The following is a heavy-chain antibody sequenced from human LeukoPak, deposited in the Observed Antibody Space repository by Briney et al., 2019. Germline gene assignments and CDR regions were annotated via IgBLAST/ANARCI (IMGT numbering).Heavy chain of an antibody. J-gene: IGHJ4*02. CDR2: IFSGGDT. V-gene: IGHV3-66*02. Sequence: QPGGSLRLSCAASGFTVSNNHMNWVRQAPGKGLEWVSVIFSGGDTSYADSVKGRFTISRGSSKNTLFLQMNSLTPEDTAVYYCMRQGLGGAGRWGQGTLVTVSS. CDR3: MRQGLGGAGR. D-gene: IGHD6-19*01. CDR1: GFTVSNNH.